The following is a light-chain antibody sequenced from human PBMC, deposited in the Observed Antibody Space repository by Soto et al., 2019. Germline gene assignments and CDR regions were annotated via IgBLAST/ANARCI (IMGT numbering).Light chain of an antibody. CDR1: QNVSSSY. J-gene: IGKJ1*01. CDR3: QHYET. V-gene: IGKV3-20*01. Sequence: EIVLTQSPGTLSLSPGERATLSCRASQNVSSSYLAWYQQKPGQAPRLLIFGASSRATGIPDRFSGSGSGTDFTLTISRLEPEDFAVYYCQHYETFGQGTKVEIK. CDR2: GAS.